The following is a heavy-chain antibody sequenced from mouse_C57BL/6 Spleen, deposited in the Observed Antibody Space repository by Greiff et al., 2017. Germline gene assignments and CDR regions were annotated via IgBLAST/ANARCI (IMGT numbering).Heavy chain of an antibody. CDR1: GFTFSSYG. CDR3: ARQGGDYFDY. J-gene: IGHJ2*01. Sequence: VQLKESGGDLVKPGGSLKFSCAASGFTFSSYGMSWVRQTPDKRLEWVATISSGGSYTYYPDSVKGRFTISRDNAKNTLYLQMSSLKSEDTAMYSCARQGGDYFDYWGQGTTLTVSS. CDR2: ISSGGSYT. V-gene: IGHV5-6*01.